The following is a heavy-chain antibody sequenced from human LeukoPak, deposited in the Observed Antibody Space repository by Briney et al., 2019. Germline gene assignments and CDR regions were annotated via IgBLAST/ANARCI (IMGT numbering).Heavy chain of an antibody. V-gene: IGHV3-23*01. CDR2: ISNNGGYT. CDR1: GFTFSSSA. J-gene: IGHJ6*02. CDR3: ATAPHGMDV. Sequence: GGSLRLSCAASGFTFSSSAMSWVRQAPGKGLEWVSAISNNGGYTYYADSVQGRFTISRDNSKSTLCLQMNSLRAEDTAMYYCATAPHGMDVWGQGTTVTVSS.